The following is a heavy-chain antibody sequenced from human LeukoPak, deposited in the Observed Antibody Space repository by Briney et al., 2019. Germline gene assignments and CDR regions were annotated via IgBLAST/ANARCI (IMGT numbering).Heavy chain of an antibody. Sequence: GGSLRLSCAACGFTFSDYYMSWIRQAPGKGLEWVSYISSSSSYTNYADSVKGRFTISRDNAKNSLYLQMNSLRAEDTAVYYCARDTDYGGKRAFDIWGQGTMVTVSS. CDR3: ARDTDYGGKRAFDI. V-gene: IGHV3-11*05. CDR1: GFTFSDYY. D-gene: IGHD4-23*01. J-gene: IGHJ3*02. CDR2: ISSSSSYT.